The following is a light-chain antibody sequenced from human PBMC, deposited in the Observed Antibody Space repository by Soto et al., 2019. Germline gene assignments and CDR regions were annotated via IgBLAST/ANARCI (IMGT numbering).Light chain of an antibody. V-gene: IGKV2-28*01. CDR1: QSLLHSNGYNY. J-gene: IGKJ2*01. CDR3: MQALQTSMYT. CDR2: LGS. Sequence: DIVMTQSPLSLPVTPGEPASISCRSSQSLLHSNGYNYLDWYLQKPGQSPQLLIYLGSNRASGVPDRFSGSGSGTDFTLKISRVEAEDVGVYYRMQALQTSMYTFGQVTKVDIK.